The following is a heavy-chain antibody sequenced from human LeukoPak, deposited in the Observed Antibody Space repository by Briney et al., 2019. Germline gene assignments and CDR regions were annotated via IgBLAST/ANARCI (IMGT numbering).Heavy chain of an antibody. V-gene: IGHV5-51*01. CDR1: GYSFTSYW. J-gene: IGHJ4*02. Sequence: GESLKISCKGSGYSFTSYWIGWVRQMPGKGLEWMGIIYPGDSDTRYSPSFQGQVTISADKSISTAYLEWSSLKASDTAIYYCARAIAYSTAWTQLVFDYWGQGTLVTVSS. D-gene: IGHD6-13*01. CDR3: ARAIAYSTAWTQLVFDY. CDR2: IYPGDSDT.